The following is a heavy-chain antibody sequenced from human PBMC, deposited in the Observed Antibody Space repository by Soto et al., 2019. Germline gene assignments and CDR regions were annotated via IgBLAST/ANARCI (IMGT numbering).Heavy chain of an antibody. Sequence: SETLSLTCTVSGGSISSYYWSWIRQPPGKGLEWIGYIYYSGSTNYNPFLKSRVTISVDTSKNQFSLKLSSVTAADTAVYYCARYGGYCSSTSCYFAEYFQHWGQGTLVTVSS. V-gene: IGHV4-59*08. D-gene: IGHD2-2*01. CDR3: ARYGGYCSSTSCYFAEYFQH. J-gene: IGHJ1*01. CDR1: GGSISSYY. CDR2: IYYSGST.